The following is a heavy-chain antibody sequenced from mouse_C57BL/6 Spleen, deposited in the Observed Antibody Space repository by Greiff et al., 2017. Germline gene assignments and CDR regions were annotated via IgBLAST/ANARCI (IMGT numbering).Heavy chain of an antibody. D-gene: IGHD4-1*01. Sequence: VQLVESGAELVKPGASVKISCKASGYAFSSYWMNWVKQRPGKGLEWIGQIYPGDGDTNYNGKFKGKATLTADKSSSTAYMQLSSLTSEDSAVYFCARGGWDGFAYWGQGTLVTVSA. CDR2: IYPGDGDT. V-gene: IGHV1-80*01. J-gene: IGHJ3*01. CDR3: ARGGWDGFAY. CDR1: GYAFSSYW.